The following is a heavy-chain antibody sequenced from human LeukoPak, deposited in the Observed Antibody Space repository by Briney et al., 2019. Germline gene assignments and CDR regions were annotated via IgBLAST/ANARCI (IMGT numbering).Heavy chain of an antibody. CDR1: GGSVSSYY. D-gene: IGHD6-19*01. J-gene: IGHJ2*01. Sequence: PSETLSLTCTVSGGSVSSYYWSWIRQPPGQGLEWIGYIYSSESTSYNPSLESRVTMSVDTSKNQFFLKLSSVTAADTAVYYCARFHSGPSGWYVLWYFDLWSRGTLVTVSS. CDR3: ARFHSGPSGWYVLWYFDL. V-gene: IGHV4-4*09. CDR2: IYSSEST.